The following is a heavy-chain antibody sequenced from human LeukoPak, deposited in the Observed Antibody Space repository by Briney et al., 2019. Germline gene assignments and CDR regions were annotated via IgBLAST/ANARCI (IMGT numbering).Heavy chain of an antibody. D-gene: IGHD3-3*01. CDR2: IYSSGST. J-gene: IGHJ3*02. CDR1: GGSISSGNYY. CDR3: ATAHYDAFWSGYYSRDAFDI. Sequence: SETLSLTCTVSGGSISSGNYYWSWIRQPAGKGLEWIGRIYSSGSTNYNPSLKSRVIISLDTSKNQLSLKLSSVTAADTAVYYCATAHYDAFWSGYYSRDAFDIWGQGTMVTVSS. V-gene: IGHV4-61*02.